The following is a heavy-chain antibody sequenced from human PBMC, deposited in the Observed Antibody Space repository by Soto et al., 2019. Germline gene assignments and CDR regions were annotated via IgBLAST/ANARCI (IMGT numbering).Heavy chain of an antibody. CDR1: GFTFSSYA. Sequence: PGGSLSLSCAASGFTFSSYAMHWVRQAPGKGLEWVAVISYDGSNKYYADSVKGRFTISRDNSKNTLYLQMNSLRAADTAVYYCARGRITIFGVVDFWGQGTLVTVSS. V-gene: IGHV3-30-3*01. CDR2: ISYDGSNK. CDR3: ARGRITIFGVVDF. D-gene: IGHD3-3*01. J-gene: IGHJ4*02.